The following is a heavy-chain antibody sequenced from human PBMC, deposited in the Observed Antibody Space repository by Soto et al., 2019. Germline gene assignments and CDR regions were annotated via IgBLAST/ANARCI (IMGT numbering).Heavy chain of an antibody. D-gene: IGHD2-2*01. J-gene: IGHJ6*02. CDR3: ARVPPPDIVVPSYGMDV. Sequence: SETLSLTCTASGGSISSYYWSWIRQPPGKGLEWIGYIYYSGSTNYNPSLKSRVTISVDTSKNQFSLKLSSVTAADTAVYYCARVPPPDIVVPSYGMDVWGQGTTVTVS. V-gene: IGHV4-59*01. CDR1: GGSISSYY. CDR2: IYYSGST.